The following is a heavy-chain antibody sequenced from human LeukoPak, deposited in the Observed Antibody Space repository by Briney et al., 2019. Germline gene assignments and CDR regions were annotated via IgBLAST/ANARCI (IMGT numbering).Heavy chain of an antibody. D-gene: IGHD6-13*01. CDR3: ARDPQGYSSSWFDY. CDR1: GFTFDDYA. CDR2: ISGNGENT. V-gene: IGHV3-43*02. Sequence: GGSLRLSCTASGFTFDDYAMHWVRQTPGKGLEWVSLISGNGENTYYADSVKGRFTISRDTSKNSLYLQMNSLRAEDTAAYYCARDPQGYSSSWFDYWGQGTLVTVSS. J-gene: IGHJ4*02.